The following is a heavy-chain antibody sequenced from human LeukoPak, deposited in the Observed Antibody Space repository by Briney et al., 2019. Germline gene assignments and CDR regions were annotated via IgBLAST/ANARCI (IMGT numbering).Heavy chain of an antibody. Sequence: KPSETLSLTCTVSGGSISSYYWSWIRQPPGKGLEWIGYIYYSGSTNYNPSLKSRVTISVDTSKNQFSLKLSSVTAADTAVYYCARAGTGIAAAGDGFDYWGQGTLVTVSS. CDR1: GGSISSYY. CDR3: ARAGTGIAAAGDGFDY. J-gene: IGHJ4*02. CDR2: IYYSGST. D-gene: IGHD6-13*01. V-gene: IGHV4-59*01.